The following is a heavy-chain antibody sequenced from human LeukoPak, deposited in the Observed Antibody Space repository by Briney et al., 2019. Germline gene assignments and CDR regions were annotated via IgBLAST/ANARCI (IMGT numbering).Heavy chain of an antibody. Sequence: ASVKVSCKASGGTFSSYAISWVRQAPGQGLEWMGGIIPIFGTANYAQKFQGRVTITADESTSTAYMELSSLRSEDTAVYYCARIIVEVPGASDYCDSWGQGTLVTVSS. V-gene: IGHV1-69*13. D-gene: IGHD2-2*01. CDR2: IIPIFGTA. J-gene: IGHJ4*02. CDR3: ARIIVEVPGASDYCDS. CDR1: GGTFSSYA.